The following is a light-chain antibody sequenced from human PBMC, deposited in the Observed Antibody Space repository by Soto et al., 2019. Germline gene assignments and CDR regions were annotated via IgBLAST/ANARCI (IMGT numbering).Light chain of an antibody. V-gene: IGLV2-14*01. CDR2: EVS. J-gene: IGLJ1*01. CDR1: SSDVGASNY. Sequence: QSVLTQPASVSGSPGKSITISCTATSSDVGASNYVSWSHQKPGKASTLMLFEVSNRPSGVSNRFSASKSGNTASLTISGLQAEDEADYYCSSYTTSSIYVFGTGTKVTVL. CDR3: SSYTTSSIYV.